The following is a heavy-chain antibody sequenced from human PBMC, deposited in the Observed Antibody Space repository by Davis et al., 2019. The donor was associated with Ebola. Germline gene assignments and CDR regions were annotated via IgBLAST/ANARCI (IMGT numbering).Heavy chain of an antibody. CDR2: ISSSSSYI. Sequence: GESLKISCAASGFTFSSYEMNWVRQAPGKGLEWVSSISSSSSYIYYADSVKGRFTISRDNSKNTMYLQMNSLRAEDTALYYCVVVGYYFEYWGQGTLVTVSS. V-gene: IGHV3-21*04. CDR3: VVVGYYFEY. J-gene: IGHJ4*02. D-gene: IGHD3-16*01. CDR1: GFTFSSYE.